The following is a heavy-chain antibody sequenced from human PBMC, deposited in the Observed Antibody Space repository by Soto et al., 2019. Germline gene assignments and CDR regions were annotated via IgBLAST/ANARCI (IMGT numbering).Heavy chain of an antibody. CDR3: ARGGRGYTKGETFEI. V-gene: IGHV3-21*01. J-gene: IGHJ3*02. D-gene: IGHD2-2*02. CDR2: ISSGSSVI. CDR1: DSTFRSYS. Sequence: EVQLVESGGGLVKPGESPRLSCVASDSTFRSYSMNWVRQAPGRGLEWVSIISSGSSVIFYADSMKGRFTISRDNAKNSLYLQMNSLRAEDTAVYYCARGGRGYTKGETFEIWGQGTMVTVSS.